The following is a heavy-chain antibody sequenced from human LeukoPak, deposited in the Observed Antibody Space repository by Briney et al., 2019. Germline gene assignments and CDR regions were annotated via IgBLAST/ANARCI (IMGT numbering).Heavy chain of an antibody. D-gene: IGHD3-10*01. Sequence: GGSLRLSCAASGFTFSSYAMSWVRQAPGKGLEWVSAISGSGGSTYYADSVKGRFTISRGNSKNTLYLQMNSLRAEDTAVYYCAKGLGRMVREVIKSYYYGMDVWGKGTTVTVSS. J-gene: IGHJ6*04. V-gene: IGHV3-23*01. CDR1: GFTFSSYA. CDR3: AKGLGRMVREVIKSYYYGMDV. CDR2: ISGSGGST.